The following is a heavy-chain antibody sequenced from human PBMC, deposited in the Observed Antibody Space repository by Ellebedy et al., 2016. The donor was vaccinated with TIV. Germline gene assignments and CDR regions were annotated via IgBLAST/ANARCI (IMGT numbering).Heavy chain of an antibody. CDR2: IDHSGSA. D-gene: IGHD3-16*01. CDR3: ARIDLAGGIY. V-gene: IGHV4-34*01. J-gene: IGHJ4*02. CDR1: GGSFNAYY. Sequence: SETLSLXXAVYGGSFNAYYWTLIRQPPGKGLEWIGGIDHSGSANYHLSLKSRVTISVDTSKKQFSLNLTSVTAADTAVYYCARIDLAGGIYWGQGSLVTVSS.